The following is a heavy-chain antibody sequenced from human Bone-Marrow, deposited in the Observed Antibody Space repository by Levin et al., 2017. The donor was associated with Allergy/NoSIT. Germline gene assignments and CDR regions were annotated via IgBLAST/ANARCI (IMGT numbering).Heavy chain of an antibody. J-gene: IGHJ3*01. V-gene: IGHV3-15*05. Sequence: GGSLRLSCTASGFIYTFSGIWMNWVRQAPGKGPEWVGRFKSKTDGGAIGYAAPVKGRFNISRDDSKSTFFLQMNSLKTEDTAVYYCTADTYASTGQAFDVWGQGTVVTVSS. D-gene: IGHD2-2*01. CDR3: TADTYASTGQAFDV. CDR2: FKSKTDGGAI. CDR1: GFIYTFSGIW.